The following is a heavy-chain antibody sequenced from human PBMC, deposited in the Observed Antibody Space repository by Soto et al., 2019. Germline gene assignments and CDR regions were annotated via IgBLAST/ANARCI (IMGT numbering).Heavy chain of an antibody. V-gene: IGHV1-18*01. CDR3: ASGKRGYSYGYSLSSLDY. J-gene: IGHJ4*02. Sequence: GASVKGSCKAAGYTKTSYGISWGRQATGQGLEWMGWISAYNGNTNYAQKLQGRVTMTTDTSTSTAYMELRSLRSDDTAVYYCASGKRGYSYGYSLSSLDYWGQGTRVTVSS. D-gene: IGHD5-18*01. CDR2: ISAYNGNT. CDR1: GYTKTSYG.